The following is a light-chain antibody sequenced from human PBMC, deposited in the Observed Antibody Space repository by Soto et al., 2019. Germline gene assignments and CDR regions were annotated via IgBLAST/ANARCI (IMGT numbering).Light chain of an antibody. J-gene: IGKJ4*01. CDR1: QSVSSSY. V-gene: IGKV3-20*01. Sequence: VLTQSPGTLSWSPGERATPSCRASQSVSSSYLAWYQQKPGQAPRLLIYGASSRATGIPDRFSGSGSGTDFTLTISRLEPEDFAVYYCQQYGSSPLTFGGGTKVDIK. CDR2: GAS. CDR3: QQYGSSPLT.